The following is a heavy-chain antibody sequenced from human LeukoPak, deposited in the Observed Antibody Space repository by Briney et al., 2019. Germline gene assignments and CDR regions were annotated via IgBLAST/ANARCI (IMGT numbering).Heavy chain of an antibody. Sequence: GGSLRLSCTASGFTFGDYAMSWVRQAPGKGLEWVGFIRSKAYGGTTEYAASVKGRFTISRDDSKSIAYLQMNSLKTEDTAVYYCTRGNTDFDYWGQGTLVTVSS. J-gene: IGHJ4*02. CDR1: GFTFGDYA. CDR2: IRSKAYGGTT. CDR3: TRGNTDFDY. D-gene: IGHD2/OR15-2a*01. V-gene: IGHV3-49*04.